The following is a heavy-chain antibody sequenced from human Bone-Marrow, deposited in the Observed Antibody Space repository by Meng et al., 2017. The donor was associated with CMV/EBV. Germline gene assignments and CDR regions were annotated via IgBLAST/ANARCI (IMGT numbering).Heavy chain of an antibody. D-gene: IGHD4-11*01. V-gene: IGHV4-39*07. CDR3: AREHPYSNYDPVDY. Sequence: SETLSLTCTVSGGSISSSSYYWGWIRQPPGKGLEWIGEINHSGSTNYNPSLKSRVTISVDTSKNQFSLKLSSVTAADTAVYYCAREHPYSNYDPVDYWGQGTLVTVSS. CDR1: GGSISSSSYY. CDR2: INHSGST. J-gene: IGHJ4*02.